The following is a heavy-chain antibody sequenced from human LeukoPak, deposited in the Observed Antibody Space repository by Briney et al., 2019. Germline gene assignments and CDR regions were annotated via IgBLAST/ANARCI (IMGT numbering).Heavy chain of an antibody. CDR1: GYTFTSYA. D-gene: IGHD1-14*01. CDR2: INTNTGNP. Sequence: GASVKVSCKASGYTFTSYAMDWVRQAPGQGLEWMGWINTNTGNPTYAQGFTGRFVFSLDTSVSMAYPQISSLKAEDTAVYYCARLGTPTFYYYMDVWGKGTTVTVSS. J-gene: IGHJ6*03. V-gene: IGHV7-4-1*04. CDR3: ARLGTPTFYYYMDV.